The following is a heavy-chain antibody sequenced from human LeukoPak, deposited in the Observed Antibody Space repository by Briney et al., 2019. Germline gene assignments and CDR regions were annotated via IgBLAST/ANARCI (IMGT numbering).Heavy chain of an antibody. J-gene: IGHJ6*02. D-gene: IGHD2/OR15-2a*01. V-gene: IGHV4-59*01. CDR3: AKGGSTNFYYGDV. Sequence: SETLSLTCSVSGGSMTNLYWTWVRQPPGKGLEWVGDIYDSGTTSYNTSLDSRVPISLDTSKNQFSLKLSSATAADTAVYYCAKGGSTNFYYGDVWGQGTTVTVSS. CDR1: GGSMTNLY. CDR2: IYDSGTT.